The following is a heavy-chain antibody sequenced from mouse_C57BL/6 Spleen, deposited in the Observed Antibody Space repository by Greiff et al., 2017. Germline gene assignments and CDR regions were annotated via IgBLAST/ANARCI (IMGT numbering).Heavy chain of an antibody. D-gene: IGHD1-1*01. Sequence: VQLQQSGAELVRPGTSVKVSCKASGYAFTNYLIEWVKQRPGQGLEWIGVINPGSGGTNSNEKFKGKATLTADKSSSTAYMQLSSLTSEDSAVYFCARCGSSPYWYFDVWGTGTTVTVAS. CDR3: ARCGSSPYWYFDV. V-gene: IGHV1-54*01. CDR1: GYAFTNYL. CDR2: INPGSGGT. J-gene: IGHJ1*03.